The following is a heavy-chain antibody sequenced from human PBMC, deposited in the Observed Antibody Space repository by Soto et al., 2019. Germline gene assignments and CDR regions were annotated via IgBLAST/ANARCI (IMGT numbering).Heavy chain of an antibody. J-gene: IGHJ6*02. CDR2: IYYSGST. CDR1: GGSISSGVYY. Sequence: SETLSLTCTVSGGSISSGVYYWSWIRHHPGKGLEWIGYIYYSGSTYYNPSLKGPVTISVDTSKNQLSLKLSSVTAADTAVYYCARSRRSYCSSTSCSHGMDVWGQGITVTVSS. CDR3: ARSRRSYCSSTSCSHGMDV. V-gene: IGHV4-31*01. D-gene: IGHD2-2*01.